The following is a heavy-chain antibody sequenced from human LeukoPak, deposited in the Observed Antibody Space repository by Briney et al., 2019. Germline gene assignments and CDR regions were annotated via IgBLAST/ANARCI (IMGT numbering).Heavy chain of an antibody. CDR1: GYTFTDYF. V-gene: IGHV1-2*02. Sequence: GASVNVSCKASGYTFTDYFIHWVRQAPGQGLEWMGWINPNSGSTNYAQKFQGRVTMTRDTSISTAYMELSRLRSDDTAVYYCARDQRGYSYGYGFDPWGQGTLVTVSS. J-gene: IGHJ5*02. CDR2: INPNSGST. D-gene: IGHD5-18*01. CDR3: ARDQRGYSYGYGFDP.